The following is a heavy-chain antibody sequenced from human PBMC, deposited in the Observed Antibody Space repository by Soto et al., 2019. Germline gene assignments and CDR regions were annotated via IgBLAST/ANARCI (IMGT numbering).Heavy chain of an antibody. Sequence: PSETLSLTCTVSGGSISGGGYYWSWIRQHPGKGLEWIGYIYYSGSTYYNPSLKSRVTISVDTSKNQFSLKLSSVTAADTAVYYCARHFWSTAQRYSSGWYVGTHFDYWGQGTLVTVSS. V-gene: IGHV4-31*03. CDR2: IYYSGST. D-gene: IGHD6-19*01. CDR3: ARHFWSTAQRYSSGWYVGTHFDY. J-gene: IGHJ4*02. CDR1: GGSISGGGYY.